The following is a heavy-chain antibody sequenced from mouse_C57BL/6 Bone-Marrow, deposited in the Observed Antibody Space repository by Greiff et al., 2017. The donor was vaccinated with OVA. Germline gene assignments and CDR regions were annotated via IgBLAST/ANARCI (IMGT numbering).Heavy chain of an antibody. Sequence: VKLMESGAELARPGASVKLSCKASGYTFTSYGISWVKQRTGQCLEWIGEIYPRSGNTYYNEKFKGKATLPADKSSSTAYMELRSLTSEDSAVYFCARYYYGSSYVAYWGQGTLVTVSA. J-gene: IGHJ3*01. CDR1: GYTFTSYG. D-gene: IGHD1-1*01. V-gene: IGHV1-81*01. CDR2: IYPRSGNT. CDR3: ARYYYGSSYVAY.